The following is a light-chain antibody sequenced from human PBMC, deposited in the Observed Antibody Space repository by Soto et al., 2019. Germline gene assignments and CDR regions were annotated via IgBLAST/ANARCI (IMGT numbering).Light chain of an antibody. J-gene: IGKJ2*01. CDR1: QTITGY. CDR3: QQSHGSPYT. CDR2: AAS. V-gene: IGKV1-39*01. Sequence: DIQMTQSPSSLSASVGDRVTITCRASQTITGYLNWYQQRPGKAPKLLIYAASSLQSGVPSRFSGSGSGTDFTLTINSLQPEDFATYYCQQSHGSPYTFGKGTKLEIK.